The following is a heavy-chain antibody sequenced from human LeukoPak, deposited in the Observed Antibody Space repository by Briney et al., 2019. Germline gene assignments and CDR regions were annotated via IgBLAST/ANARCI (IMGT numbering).Heavy chain of an antibody. CDR1: GGSISSYY. Sequence: PSETLSLTCTVSGGSISSYYWSWIRQPPGKGLEWIGYIYYSGSTNYNPSLKSRVTISVDTSKNQFSLKLSSVTAADTAVYYCARVARGTLTFDYWGQGTLVTVPS. V-gene: IGHV4-59*01. CDR2: IYYSGST. D-gene: IGHD1-14*01. J-gene: IGHJ4*02. CDR3: ARVARGTLTFDY.